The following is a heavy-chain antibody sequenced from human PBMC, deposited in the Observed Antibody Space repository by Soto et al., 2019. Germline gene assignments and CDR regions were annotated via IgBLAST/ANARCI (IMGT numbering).Heavy chain of an antibody. J-gene: IGHJ6*02. Sequence: ASVKVSCKASGYTFSSYYMHWVRQAPGQGLEWMGIFSPSGSGTSYAQKFQGRVTMTGDASTSTVYMELSSLRSADTAVYYCARPVAGSNFYGMDVWGQGSAVTVSS. D-gene: IGHD5-12*01. CDR1: GYTFSSYY. CDR3: ARPVAGSNFYGMDV. CDR2: FSPSGSGT. V-gene: IGHV1-46*01.